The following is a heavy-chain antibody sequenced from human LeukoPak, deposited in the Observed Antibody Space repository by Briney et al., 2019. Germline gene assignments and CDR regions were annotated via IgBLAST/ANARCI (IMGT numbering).Heavy chain of an antibody. CDR3: ARVKVTATPGYFDY. Sequence: GGSLRLSCAASGFTFSSYWMSWVRQAPGKGLEWVANIKQDGSEKYYVDSVKGRFTISRDNAKNSLYLQMNSLRAEDTAVYHCARVKVTATPGYFDYWGQGTQVTVSS. CDR2: IKQDGSEK. CDR1: GFTFSSYW. D-gene: IGHD2-21*02. J-gene: IGHJ4*02. V-gene: IGHV3-7*01.